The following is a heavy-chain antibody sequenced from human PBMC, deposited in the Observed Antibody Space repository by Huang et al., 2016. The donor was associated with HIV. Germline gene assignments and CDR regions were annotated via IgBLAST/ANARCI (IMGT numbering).Heavy chain of an antibody. CDR3: ARIDYYETSAFDF. D-gene: IGHD3-22*01. CDR1: GGSISSSSYY. Sequence: QLRLQESGPGLVKPSETLSLTCTLSGGSISSSSYYWALIRRPPGRGLEWLGTVYYTGNSYNNPSLQSRVTVSVDTSRNEFSLKLRSATVADTAIYYCARIDYYETSAFDFWGQGALVTVSS. V-gene: IGHV4-39*01. J-gene: IGHJ4*02. CDR2: VYYTGNS.